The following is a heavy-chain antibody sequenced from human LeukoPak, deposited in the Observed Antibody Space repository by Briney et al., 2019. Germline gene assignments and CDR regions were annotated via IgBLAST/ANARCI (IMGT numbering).Heavy chain of an antibody. J-gene: IGHJ6*03. CDR1: GYTFTGYY. CDR3: ARDWRGYYYYLNV. Sequence: ASVTVSCKASGYTFTGYYIHWVRQAPGQGLEWMGWINPNSGDTDYAQKFRDRVTMTRDTSIGTAYMELSRLTYDDKAVYYCARDWRGYYYYLNVWGQGTTVTISS. CDR2: INPNSGDT. V-gene: IGHV1-2*02.